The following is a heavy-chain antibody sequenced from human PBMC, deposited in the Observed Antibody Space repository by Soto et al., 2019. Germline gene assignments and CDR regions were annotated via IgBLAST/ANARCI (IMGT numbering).Heavy chain of an antibody. D-gene: IGHD6-19*01. CDR2: IFYSGST. Sequence: PSETLSLTCTVSGGSISNYYWSWIRQPPGKGLEWIGYIFYSGSTNYNPSLKSRVTISVDTSKNQFSLRLSSVTAADTAVYYCARAEYSSGWSYYFDYWGQGTLVTVSS. V-gene: IGHV4-59*01. CDR1: GGSISNYY. J-gene: IGHJ4*02. CDR3: ARAEYSSGWSYYFDY.